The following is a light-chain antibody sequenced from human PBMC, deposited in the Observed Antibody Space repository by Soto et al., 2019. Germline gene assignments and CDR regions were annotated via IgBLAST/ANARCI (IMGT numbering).Light chain of an antibody. Sequence: QSVLTQPPSASGTPGQRVTISCSGSISNIGRNTVNWYQHVPGTAPKLLIYSNNQRPSGVPDRFSGSKSGTSASLAINGLQSEDEADYYCAPWDDSLNGWVFGGGTKVTVL. CDR3: APWDDSLNGWV. J-gene: IGLJ3*02. V-gene: IGLV1-44*01. CDR2: SNN. CDR1: ISNIGRNT.